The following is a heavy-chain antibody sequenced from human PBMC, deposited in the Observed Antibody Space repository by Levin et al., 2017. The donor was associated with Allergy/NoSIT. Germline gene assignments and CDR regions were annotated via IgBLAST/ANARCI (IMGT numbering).Heavy chain of an antibody. J-gene: IGHJ4*02. CDR1: GGSFSGYY. CDR2: INHSGST. CDR3: AGLYDSSGYYYAFDY. V-gene: IGHV4-34*01. D-gene: IGHD3-22*01. Sequence: SQTLSLTCAVYGGSFSGYYWSWIRQPPGKGLEWIGEINHSGSTNYNPSLKSRVTISVDTSKNQFSLKLSSVTAADTAVYYCAGLYDSSGYYYAFDYWGQGTLVTVSS.